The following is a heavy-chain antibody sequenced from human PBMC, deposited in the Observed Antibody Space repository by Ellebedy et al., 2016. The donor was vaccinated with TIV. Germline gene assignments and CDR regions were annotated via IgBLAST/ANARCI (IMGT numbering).Heavy chain of an antibody. Sequence: GESLKISXAASGFTFSSYAMSWVRQAPGKGLEWVSAISGSGGSTYYADSVKGRFTISRDNSKNTLYLQMNSLRAEDTAVYYCAKEDQLITGGCDYWGQGTLVTVSS. CDR3: AKEDQLITGGCDY. CDR2: ISGSGGST. V-gene: IGHV3-23*01. D-gene: IGHD7-27*01. J-gene: IGHJ4*02. CDR1: GFTFSSYA.